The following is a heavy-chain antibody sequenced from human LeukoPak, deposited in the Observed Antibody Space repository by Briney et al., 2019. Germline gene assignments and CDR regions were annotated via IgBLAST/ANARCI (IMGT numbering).Heavy chain of an antibody. J-gene: IGHJ4*02. CDR3: ASSTDSSSSFDY. D-gene: IGHD6-6*01. Sequence: GGSLRLSCAASGFTFSSYGMHWVRQAPGKGLEWVAVIWYGGSNKYYADSVKGRFTISRDNSKNTLYLQMNSLRAEDTAVYYCASSTDSSSSFDYWGQGTLVTVSS. V-gene: IGHV3-33*08. CDR1: GFTFSSYG. CDR2: IWYGGSNK.